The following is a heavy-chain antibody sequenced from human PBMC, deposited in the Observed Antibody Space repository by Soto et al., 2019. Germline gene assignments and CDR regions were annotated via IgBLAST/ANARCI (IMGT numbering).Heavy chain of an antibody. Sequence: QVQLQESGPGLVKPSQTLSLTCTVSGGSISSGGYYWSWIRQHPGKGLEWIGYIYYSGSTYYNPSLKSRVTISVDTSKNQFSLKLSSVTAADTAVYYCARADNALSMVRGVITPFFDYWGQGTLVTVSS. CDR2: IYYSGST. J-gene: IGHJ4*02. CDR1: GGSISSGGYY. D-gene: IGHD3-10*01. V-gene: IGHV4-31*03. CDR3: ARADNALSMVRGVITPFFDY.